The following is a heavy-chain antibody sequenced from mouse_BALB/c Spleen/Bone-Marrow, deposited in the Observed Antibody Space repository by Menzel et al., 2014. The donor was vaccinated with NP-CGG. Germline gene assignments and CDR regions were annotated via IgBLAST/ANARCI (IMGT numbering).Heavy chain of an antibody. V-gene: IGHV1S81*02. Sequence: LVESGAELVKPGASVKLSCKASGYTFTSYWMHWVKQRPGQGLEWIGEINPSNGRTNYNEKFKSKATLTVDKSSSTTDMQLSSLTSEDAAVDYCGRERHDYDCKDYWGQGTSLTVSS. D-gene: IGHD2-4*01. CDR2: INPSNGRT. CDR1: GYTFTSYW. J-gene: IGHJ2*02. CDR3: GRERHDYDCKDY.